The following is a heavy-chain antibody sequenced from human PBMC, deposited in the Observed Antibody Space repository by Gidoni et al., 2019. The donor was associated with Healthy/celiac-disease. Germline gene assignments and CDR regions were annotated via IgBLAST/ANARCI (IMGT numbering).Heavy chain of an antibody. V-gene: IGHV2-5*02. CDR1: GFSLSTSGVG. J-gene: IGHJ2*01. D-gene: IGHD6-6*01. CDR2: IYWDDDK. Sequence: QITLKESGPTLVKPTQTLTLTCTFSGFSLSTSGVGVGWIRPPPGKALEWLALIYWDDDKRYSPSLKSRLTITKDTSKNQVVLTMTNMDPVDTATYYCARDSSSSWYFDLWGRGTLVTVSS. CDR3: ARDSSSSWYFDL.